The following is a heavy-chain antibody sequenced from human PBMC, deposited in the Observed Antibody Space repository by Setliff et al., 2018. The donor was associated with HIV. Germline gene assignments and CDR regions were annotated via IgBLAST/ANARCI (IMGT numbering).Heavy chain of an antibody. J-gene: IGHJ4*02. V-gene: IGHV3-15*01. CDR1: GFTFSGSP. CDR2: IKTKTDGETT. D-gene: IGHD3-22*01. CDR3: TTDSYYYDSSGYPAED. Sequence: GESLKISCGASGFTFSGSPMHWVRQASGKGLEWVGQIKTKTDGETTDYAAPVEGRFTISRDDSKNTLYLQMNSLKTEDTAVYYCTTDSYYYDSSGYPAEDWGQGTLVTVSS.